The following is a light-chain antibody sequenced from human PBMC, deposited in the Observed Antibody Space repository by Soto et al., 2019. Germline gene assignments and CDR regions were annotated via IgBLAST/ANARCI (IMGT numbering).Light chain of an antibody. V-gene: IGKV1-39*01. CDR3: QQSYSTHLVT. Sequence: DIQMTQSPSSLSASVGDRVTITCRASQSISSYLNWYQQKPGKAPKLLIYAASSLQSGVPSRFSGSGSGTDFTLTISSLQPEDFATYYCQQSYSTHLVTFGQGTRREIK. J-gene: IGKJ5*01. CDR1: QSISSY. CDR2: AAS.